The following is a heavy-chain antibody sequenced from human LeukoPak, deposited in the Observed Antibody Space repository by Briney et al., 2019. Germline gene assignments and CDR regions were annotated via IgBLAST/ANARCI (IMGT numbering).Heavy chain of an antibody. CDR3: ARVGSSRGYFDWPYYFDY. J-gene: IGHJ4*02. CDR1: GGSISSGGYY. D-gene: IGHD3-9*01. V-gene: IGHV4-31*03. Sequence: PSQTLSLTCTVSGGSISSGGYYWSWIRQHPGKGLEWIGYIYYSGSTYYNPSLKSRVTISVDTSKNQFSLKLSSVTAADTAVYYCARVGSSRGYFDWPYYFDYWGQGTLVTVSS. CDR2: IYYSGST.